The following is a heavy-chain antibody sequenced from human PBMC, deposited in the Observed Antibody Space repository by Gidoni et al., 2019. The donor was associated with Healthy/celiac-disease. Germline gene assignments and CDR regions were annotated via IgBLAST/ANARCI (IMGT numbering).Heavy chain of an antibody. Sequence: QVQLVESGGGVVQPGRSLRLPCAASGFTFSSYGMHWVRQAPGKGLEWVAVIWYDGSNKYYADSVKGRFTISRDNSKNTLYLQMNSLRAEDTAVYYCARDNIAARTFDYWGQGTLVTVSS. J-gene: IGHJ4*02. V-gene: IGHV3-33*01. D-gene: IGHD6-6*01. CDR3: ARDNIAARTFDY. CDR1: GFTFSSYG. CDR2: IWYDGSNK.